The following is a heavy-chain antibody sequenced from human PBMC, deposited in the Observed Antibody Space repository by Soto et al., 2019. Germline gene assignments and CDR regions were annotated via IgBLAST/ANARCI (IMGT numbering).Heavy chain of an antibody. V-gene: IGHV4-39*01. Sequence: QLQLQESGPGLVKPSETLSLTCTVSGGSISSSSYYWGWIRQPPGKGLEWIGSIYYSGSTYYNPSLKSRVTISVDTSKNQFSLKLSSVTAADTAVYYCRYTFYSSGWSTWGQGTLVTVSS. CDR1: GGSISSSSYY. CDR2: IYYSGST. J-gene: IGHJ5*02. CDR3: RYTFYSSGWST. D-gene: IGHD6-19*01.